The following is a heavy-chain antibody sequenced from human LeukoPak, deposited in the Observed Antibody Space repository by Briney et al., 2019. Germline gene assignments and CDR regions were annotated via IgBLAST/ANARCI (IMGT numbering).Heavy chain of an antibody. CDR1: GFIFKNAW. J-gene: IGHJ4*02. Sequence: GGSLRLSCAASGFIFKNAWMSWVRQAPGKGLEWVGRIKSKSDGGTAHYAAPVKGRFTVSRDDSTNTLYLQTNSLRTEDTAVYYCITEVLRKANVTSGYWGQGTLVTVCS. CDR3: ITEVLRKANVTSGY. D-gene: IGHD2-2*01. CDR2: IKSKSDGGTA. V-gene: IGHV3-15*01.